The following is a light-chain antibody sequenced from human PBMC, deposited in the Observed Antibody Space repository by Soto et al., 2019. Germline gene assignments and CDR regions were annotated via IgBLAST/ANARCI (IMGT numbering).Light chain of an antibody. V-gene: IGKV1-5*03. J-gene: IGKJ1*01. CDR3: QHYNSFPWT. Sequence: DLQMTQSPSTLSASVGDRVTITCRASQSISSWLAWYQQKPGKAPKLLIYEASSLESGVQSRFSGSGSGTEFTLTISSLQSDDSATYYCQHYNSFPWTFGQGTKVEIK. CDR1: QSISSW. CDR2: EAS.